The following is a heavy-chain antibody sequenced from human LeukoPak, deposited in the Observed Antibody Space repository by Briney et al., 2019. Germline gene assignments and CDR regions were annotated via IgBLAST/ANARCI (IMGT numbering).Heavy chain of an antibody. J-gene: IGHJ4*02. CDR2: INHSGST. CDR1: GGSFSGYY. V-gene: IGHV4-34*01. D-gene: IGHD2-2*01. Sequence: PAETLSLTCAVYGGSFSGYYWSWIRQPPGKGLEWIGEINHSGSTNYNPSLKSRVTISVDTFTNQLSLKLSSVTAADTAVYYCATGYRYCSRTSCYSGERDYWGQGTLVTVSS. CDR3: ATGYRYCSRTSCYSGERDY.